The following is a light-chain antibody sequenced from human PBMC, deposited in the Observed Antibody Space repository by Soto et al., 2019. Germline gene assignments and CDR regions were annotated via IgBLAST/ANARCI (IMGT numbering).Light chain of an antibody. CDR1: RSDVGGYNF. Sequence: QSALTQPASVSGSPGQSITISCTGTRSDVGGYNFVSWYQQHPGKAPKLMIYDVSNRPSGVSNRFSGSKSGNTASLTISGLQAEDEADYYCSSYTSSSTPPVVFGGGTKLTVL. CDR2: DVS. V-gene: IGLV2-14*03. J-gene: IGLJ2*01. CDR3: SSYTSSSTPPVV.